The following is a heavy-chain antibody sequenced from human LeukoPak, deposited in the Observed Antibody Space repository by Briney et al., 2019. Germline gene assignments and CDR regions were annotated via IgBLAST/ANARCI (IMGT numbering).Heavy chain of an antibody. D-gene: IGHD2-2*01. Sequence: GGSLRLSCAASGFTFSSYSMNWVRQAPGKGPEWVSSISSSSSYIYYADSVKGRFTISRDNAKNSLYLQMNSLRAEDTAVYYCARARLVVVPAARGYFDYWGQGTLVTVSS. V-gene: IGHV3-21*01. J-gene: IGHJ4*02. CDR2: ISSSSSYI. CDR1: GFTFSSYS. CDR3: ARARLVVVPAARGYFDY.